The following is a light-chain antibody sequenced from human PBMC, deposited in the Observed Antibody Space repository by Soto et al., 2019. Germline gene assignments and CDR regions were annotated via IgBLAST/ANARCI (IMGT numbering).Light chain of an antibody. CDR3: HQYASSPLT. J-gene: IGKJ4*02. CDR1: QSVSSSY. CDR2: GAS. V-gene: IGKV3-20*01. Sequence: EIVLTQSPGTLSLSPGERATLSCRASQSVSSSYLAWYQQKPGQAPRLLIYGASSRATGIPDRFSGSGSGTDFTLTISRLEPEDFAVYYCHQYASSPLTFGGGTKGEIK.